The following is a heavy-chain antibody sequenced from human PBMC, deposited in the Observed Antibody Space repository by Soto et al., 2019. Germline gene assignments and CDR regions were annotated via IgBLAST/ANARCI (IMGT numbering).Heavy chain of an antibody. J-gene: IGHJ4*02. D-gene: IGHD6-19*01. CDR1: GGSISSYY. Sequence: PSETLSLTCTVSGGSISSYYWSWIRQPPGKGLEWIGYIYYSGSTNYNPSLKSRVTISIDTSKNQFSLKLSSVTAADTAVYYCARSSSGWYFYDYWGKGTLVTVSS. V-gene: IGHV4-59*08. CDR3: ARSSSGWYFYDY. CDR2: IYYSGST.